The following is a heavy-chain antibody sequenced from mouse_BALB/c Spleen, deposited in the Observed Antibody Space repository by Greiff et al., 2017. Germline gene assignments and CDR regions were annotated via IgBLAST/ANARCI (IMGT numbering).Heavy chain of an antibody. CDR3: ARGLPAWFAY. Sequence: VQLQESGAELAKPGASVKMSCKASGYTFTSYWMHWVKQRPGQGLEWIGYINPSTGYTEYNQKFKDKATLTADKSSSTAYMQLRSLTSEDSAVYYCARGLPAWFAYWGQETLVTVSA. CDR1: GYTFTSYW. D-gene: IGHD2-4*01. CDR2: INPSTGYT. J-gene: IGHJ3*01. V-gene: IGHV1-7*01.